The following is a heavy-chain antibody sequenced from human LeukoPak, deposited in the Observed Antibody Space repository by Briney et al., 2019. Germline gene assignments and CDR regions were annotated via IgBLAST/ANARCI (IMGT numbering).Heavy chain of an antibody. D-gene: IGHD3-10*01. CDR2: IYSGGST. J-gene: IGHJ4*02. CDR1: EFSVGSNY. V-gene: IGHV3-66*01. Sequence: GGSLRLSCAASEFSVGSNYMTWVRQAPGKGLEWVSLIYSGGSTYYADSVKGRFTISRDNAKNSLYLQMNSLRAEDTALYYCARDWLDSYYGSGGGGDWGQGTLVTVSS. CDR3: ARDWLDSYYGSGGGGD.